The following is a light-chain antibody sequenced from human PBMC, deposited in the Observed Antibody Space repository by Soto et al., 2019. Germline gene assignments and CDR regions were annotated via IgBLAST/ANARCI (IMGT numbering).Light chain of an antibody. CDR2: AAS. J-gene: IGKJ4*01. Sequence: AIQMTQSPSSLSASVGDRVTITCRASQGIKNDLGWYQQKPGKAPKLLIYAASTLQSGVPSRFSGGGSGTDFTLTISSLQPEDFATYFCQQDYNYPLTFGGGNKVEIK. CDR1: QGIKND. CDR3: QQDYNYPLT. V-gene: IGKV1-6*01.